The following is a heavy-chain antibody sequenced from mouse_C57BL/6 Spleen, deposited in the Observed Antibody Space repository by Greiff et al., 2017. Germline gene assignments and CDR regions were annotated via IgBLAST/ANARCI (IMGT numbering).Heavy chain of an antibody. CDR1: GYTFTSYW. V-gene: IGHV1-52*01. CDR3: ARYYGSTRDY. D-gene: IGHD1-1*01. Sequence: VQLQQPGAELVRPGSSVKLSCKASGYTFTSYWMHWVKQRPIQGLEWIGNIDPSDSETHYNQKFKDKATLTVDKSSSTAYMQLSSLTSEDSAVYYCARYYGSTRDYWGQGTTLTVSA. CDR2: IDPSDSET. J-gene: IGHJ2*01.